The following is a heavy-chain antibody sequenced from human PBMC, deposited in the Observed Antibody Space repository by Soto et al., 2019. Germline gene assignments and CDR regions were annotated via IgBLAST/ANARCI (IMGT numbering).Heavy chain of an antibody. Sequence: ETLSLTCTVSGGSISSGGYYWNWIRQPPGKGLEWIGYVYYSGSTNYNPSLKSRVTMLIDTSKNQFSLKLSSVTAADTAVYYCASGPAAYFHFYGMDVWGQGTTVTVSS. CDR2: VYYSGST. CDR1: GGSISSGGYY. D-gene: IGHD6-13*01. J-gene: IGHJ6*02. V-gene: IGHV4-61*08. CDR3: ASGPAAYFHFYGMDV.